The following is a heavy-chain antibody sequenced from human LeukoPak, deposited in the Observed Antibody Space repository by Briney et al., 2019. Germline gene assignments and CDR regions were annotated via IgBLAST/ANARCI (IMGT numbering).Heavy chain of an antibody. CDR2: ISGSDGST. D-gene: IGHD2-2*01. J-gene: IGHJ4*02. CDR3: AKDRPCSSTSRCPFDY. Sequence: ETLSLTCTVSGGSISSSSYYWGWVRQAPGKGLEWVSAISGSDGSTYYADSVKGRFTISRDNSKNTLYLQMNSLRAEDTAVYYCAKDRPCSSTSRCPFDYWGQGTLVTVSS. V-gene: IGHV3-23*01. CDR1: GGSISSSSYY.